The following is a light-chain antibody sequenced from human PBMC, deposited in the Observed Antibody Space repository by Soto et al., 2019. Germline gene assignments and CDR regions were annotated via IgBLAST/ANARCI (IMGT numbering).Light chain of an antibody. Sequence: SYELTQPPSVSVAPGKTARITCGGNNIGSKSVHWYQQKPGQAPVLVIYYDSDRPSGIPERFSGSNSGNTATLTISRVEAGDEADYYCQVWDSSSDHFLFGGGTKVTVL. J-gene: IGLJ2*01. CDR3: QVWDSSSDHFL. CDR2: YDS. V-gene: IGLV3-21*04. CDR1: NIGSKS.